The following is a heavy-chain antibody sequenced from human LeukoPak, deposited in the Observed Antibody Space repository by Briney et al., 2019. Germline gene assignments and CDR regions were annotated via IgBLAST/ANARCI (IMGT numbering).Heavy chain of an antibody. D-gene: IGHD3-22*01. V-gene: IGHV1-18*01. CDR2: ISAYNGNT. J-gene: IGHJ5*02. CDR1: GYTFTSYG. Sequence: ASVKVSCKASGYTFTSYGISWVRQAPGQGLEWMGWISAYNGNTNYAQKLQGRVTMTTDTSTSTAYMELRSLRSDDTAVYYCARAPYYNSSVNWFDPWSQGTLVTVST. CDR3: ARAPYYNSSVNWFDP.